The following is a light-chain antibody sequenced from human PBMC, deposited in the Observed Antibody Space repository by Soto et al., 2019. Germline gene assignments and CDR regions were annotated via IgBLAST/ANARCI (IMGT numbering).Light chain of an antibody. J-gene: IGLJ2*01. CDR3: SSYTSSQVV. V-gene: IGLV2-14*01. CDR1: SSDVGGYNY. Sequence: QSVLTQPASVSGSPGQSITISCTGTSSDVGGYNYVSWYQQHPGKAPKLMIYDVSNRPSGVSNRFSSSKSGNTASLTISGLQAEDEADYYCSSYTSSQVVFGGGTKLTVL. CDR2: DVS.